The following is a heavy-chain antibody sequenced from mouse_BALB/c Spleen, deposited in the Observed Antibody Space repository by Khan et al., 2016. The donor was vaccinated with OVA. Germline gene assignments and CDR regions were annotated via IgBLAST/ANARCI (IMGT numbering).Heavy chain of an antibody. CDR2: ISYSGST. D-gene: IGHD1-1*01. CDR3: ASDYDSSYDYFDY. CDR1: GYSITSDYA. Sequence: EVQLQESGPGLVKPSQSLSLTCTVTGYSITSDYAWNWIRQFPGNKLEWMSYISYSGSTSYNPSLKSRISITRDTSKNQFFLQLNSVTTEDTSTYYGASDYDSSYDYFDYWGQGTTLTVSS. J-gene: IGHJ2*01. V-gene: IGHV3-2*02.